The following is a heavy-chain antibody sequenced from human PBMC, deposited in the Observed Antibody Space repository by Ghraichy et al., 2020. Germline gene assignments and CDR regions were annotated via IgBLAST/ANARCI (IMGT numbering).Heavy chain of an antibody. D-gene: IGHD1-20*01. CDR1: GGSISSGGYY. CDR2: IYYSGST. V-gene: IGHV4-31*03. Sequence: SETLSLTCTVSGGSISSGGYYWSWIRQHPGKGLEWIGYIYYSGSTYYNPSLKSRVTISVDTSKNQFSLKLSSVTAADTAVYYCARVIITGTAHFDYWGQGTLVTVSS. CDR3: ARVIITGTAHFDY. J-gene: IGHJ4*02.